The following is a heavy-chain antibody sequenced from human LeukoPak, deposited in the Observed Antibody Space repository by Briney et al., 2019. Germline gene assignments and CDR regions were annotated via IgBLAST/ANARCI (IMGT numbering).Heavy chain of an antibody. J-gene: IGHJ6*03. CDR1: GGSFSNYY. Sequence: SEALSLTCAVYGGSFSNYYWSWIRQSPGKGLEWIGEINHSGSTYYNPSLKSRVTMSVDTSKNQFSLNLSSVTAADTAVYYCAREAATEPHYYYYMDVWGKGTTVTVSS. CDR2: INHSGST. D-gene: IGHD1-14*01. V-gene: IGHV4-34*01. CDR3: AREAATEPHYYYYMDV.